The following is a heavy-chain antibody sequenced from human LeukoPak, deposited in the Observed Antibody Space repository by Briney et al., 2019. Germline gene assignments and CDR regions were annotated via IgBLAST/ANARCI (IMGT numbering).Heavy chain of an antibody. V-gene: IGHV3-23*01. CDR2: ISGSGGTT. CDR1: GFTFSSYD. Sequence: PGGSLRLSCAVSGFTFSSYDMNWVRQAPGKGLEWVSAISGSGGTTYYPDSVKGRFTISRDNSKNTLYLQMNSLRVEDTAVYYCARTVVGTNYFDYWGQGTLVTVSS. D-gene: IGHD6-13*01. CDR3: ARTVVGTNYFDY. J-gene: IGHJ4*02.